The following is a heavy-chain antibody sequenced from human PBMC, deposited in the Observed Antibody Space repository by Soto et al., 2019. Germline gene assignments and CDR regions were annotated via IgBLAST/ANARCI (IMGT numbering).Heavy chain of an antibody. D-gene: IGHD2-2*01. J-gene: IGHJ6*02. Sequence: ASVKVSCKASGGTFSSYAISWVRQAPGQGLEWMGGIIPIFGTANYAQKFQGRVTITADESTSTAYMELSSLRSEDTAVYYCARDSLRSSTDYYYYGMDVWGQGTTVTVSS. V-gene: IGHV1-69*13. CDR3: ARDSLRSSTDYYYYGMDV. CDR1: GGTFSSYA. CDR2: IIPIFGTA.